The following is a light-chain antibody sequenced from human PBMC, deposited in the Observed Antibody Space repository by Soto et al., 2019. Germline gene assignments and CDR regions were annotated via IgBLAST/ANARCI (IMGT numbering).Light chain of an antibody. CDR1: QSLLHSNGYNY. CDR2: LGS. CDR3: MQALQTPPYT. Sequence: DIVMTQSPLSLPVTPGEPASISCRSSQSLLHSNGYNYLDWYLQKPVQSPQLLIYLGSNRASGVPGRFSGSGSGTDFTLKISRVEAEDVGVYYCMQALQTPPYTFGQGTKLEIK. J-gene: IGKJ2*01. V-gene: IGKV2-28*01.